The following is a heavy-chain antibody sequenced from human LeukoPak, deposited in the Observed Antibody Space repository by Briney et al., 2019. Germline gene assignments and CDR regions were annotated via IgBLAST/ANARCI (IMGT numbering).Heavy chain of an antibody. CDR3: ARTLLYNWNDVNALDI. CDR1: GFSLSNARMG. J-gene: IGHJ3*02. CDR2: IFSNDEK. V-gene: IGHV2-26*01. Sequence: SGPTLVNPTETLTLTCTVSGFSLSNARMGVSWIRQPPGKALEWLAHIFSNDEKSYSTSLKSRLTISKDTSKSQVVLTMTNMDPVDTATYYCARTLLYNWNDVNALDIWGQGTMVTVSS. D-gene: IGHD1-20*01.